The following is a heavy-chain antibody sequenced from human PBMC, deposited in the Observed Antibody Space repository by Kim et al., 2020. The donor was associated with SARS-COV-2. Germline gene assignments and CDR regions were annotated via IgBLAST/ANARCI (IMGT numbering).Heavy chain of an antibody. D-gene: IGHD6-13*01. V-gene: IGHV4-34*01. CDR1: GGSFSGYY. CDR2: INHSGST. Sequence: SETLSLTCAVYGGSFSGYYWSWIRQPPGKGLEWIGEINHSGSTNYNPSLKSRVTISVDTSKNQFSLKLSSVTAADTAVYYCARGARRQLRIAAAGTGMDYWGQGTLVTVSS. J-gene: IGHJ4*02. CDR3: ARGARRQLRIAAAGTGMDY.